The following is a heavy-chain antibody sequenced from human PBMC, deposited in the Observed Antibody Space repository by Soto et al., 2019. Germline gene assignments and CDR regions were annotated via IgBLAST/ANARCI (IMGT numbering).Heavy chain of an antibody. CDR2: IKDDGSEK. J-gene: IGHJ6*02. CDR1: EFTFNTYW. V-gene: IGHV3-7*05. Sequence: EVQLVESGGGLVQPGGSLRLSCLASEFTFNTYWMNWVRQAPGRGLEWVANIKDDGSEKNYVDSVKGRFTISRDNAKNSLYLQMNRLRVEDTDVYFCARDWGTPGRGSAVGYYYQYGMDVLGQGTTVTVSS. CDR3: ARDWGTPGRGSAVGYYYQYGMDV. D-gene: IGHD6-19*01.